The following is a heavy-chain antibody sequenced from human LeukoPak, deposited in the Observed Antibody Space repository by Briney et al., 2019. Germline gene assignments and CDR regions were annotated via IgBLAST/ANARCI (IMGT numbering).Heavy chain of an antibody. CDR2: ISGSGGST. Sequence: GGSLRLSCAASGFTFSSYAMSWVRQAPGKGLEWVSAISGSGGSTNYADPVKGRLTISRDNSKNTLYLQMNSLRAEDTAVYYCAKGPSGGYSFDYWGQGTLVTVSS. J-gene: IGHJ4*02. D-gene: IGHD5-18*01. CDR3: AKGPSGGYSFDY. V-gene: IGHV3-23*01. CDR1: GFTFSSYA.